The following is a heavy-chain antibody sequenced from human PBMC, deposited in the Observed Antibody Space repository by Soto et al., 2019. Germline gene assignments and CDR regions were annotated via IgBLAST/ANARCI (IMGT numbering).Heavy chain of an antibody. D-gene: IGHD5-18*01. V-gene: IGHV1-18*01. CDR2: ISAYNGNT. J-gene: IGHJ4*02. CDR3: ARDQGTAMVTYFDY. Sequence: ASVKVSCKASGYTFNSYGISWVRQAPGQGLEWMGWISAYNGNTNYAQKLQGRVTMTTDTSTSTAYMELSSLRSEDTAVYYCARDQGTAMVTYFDYWGQGTLVTVSS. CDR1: GYTFNSYG.